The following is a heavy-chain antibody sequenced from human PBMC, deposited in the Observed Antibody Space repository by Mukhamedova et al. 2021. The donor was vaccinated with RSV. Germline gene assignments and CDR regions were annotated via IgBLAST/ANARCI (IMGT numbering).Heavy chain of an antibody. CDR3: ARGYSYGHFDY. D-gene: IGHD5-18*01. CDR2: IYYSGST. Sequence: GKGLVWIGSIYYSGSTYYNPSLKSRVTISVDTSKNQFSLKLSSVTAADTAVYYCARGYSYGHFDYWGQGTLVTVSS. J-gene: IGHJ4*02. V-gene: IGHV4-39*01.